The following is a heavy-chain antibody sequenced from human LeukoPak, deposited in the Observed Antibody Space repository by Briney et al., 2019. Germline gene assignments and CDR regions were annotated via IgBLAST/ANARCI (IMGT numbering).Heavy chain of an antibody. CDR3: AKDPYGTRYFDY. D-gene: IGHD2-2*01. V-gene: IGHV3-23*01. Sequence: PGGSLRLSCAAAGFTFSSHALSSVRQARGKGVEWVSSLSGSGYNTYYADSVKGRFTISRDNSKNTVYLQMNSLRAEDTAVYYCAKDPYGTRYFDYWGQGTLVTVSS. CDR1: GFTFSSHA. J-gene: IGHJ4*02. CDR2: LSGSGYNT.